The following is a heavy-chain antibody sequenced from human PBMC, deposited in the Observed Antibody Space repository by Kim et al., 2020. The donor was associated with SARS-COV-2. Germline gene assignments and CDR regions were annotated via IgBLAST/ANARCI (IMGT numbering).Heavy chain of an antibody. CDR3: ARGGVVVIATVEYNWFDP. V-gene: IGHV3-30-3*01. CDR2: ISYDGSNK. CDR1: GFTFSSYA. J-gene: IGHJ5*02. Sequence: GGSLRLSCAASGFTFSSYAMHWVRQAPGKGLEWVAVISYDGSNKYYADSVKGRFTISRDNSKNTLYLQMNSLRAEDTAVYYCARGGVVVIATVEYNWFDPWGQGTLVTVSS. D-gene: IGHD2-21*01.